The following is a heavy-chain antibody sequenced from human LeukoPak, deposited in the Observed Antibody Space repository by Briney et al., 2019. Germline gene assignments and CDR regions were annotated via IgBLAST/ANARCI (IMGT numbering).Heavy chain of an antibody. J-gene: IGHJ3*02. CDR2: INPNSGGT. D-gene: IGHD6-19*01. CDR3: ARARERYSSGWDSEAFDI. Sequence: GASVKVSCKASGYTFTGYYMHWVRQAPGQGLEWMGWINPNSGGTNYAQKFQGWVTMTRDTSISTAYMELSRLRSDDTAVYYCARARERYSSGWDSEAFDIWGQGTMVTVSS. V-gene: IGHV1-2*04. CDR1: GYTFTGYY.